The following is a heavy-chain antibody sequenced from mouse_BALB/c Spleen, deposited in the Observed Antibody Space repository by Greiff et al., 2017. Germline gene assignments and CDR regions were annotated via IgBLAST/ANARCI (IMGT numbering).Heavy chain of an antibody. V-gene: IGHV5-6*01. CDR2: ISSGGSYT. CDR3: AKSFTTAHYYAMDY. J-gene: IGHJ4*01. D-gene: IGHD1-2*01. Sequence: EVQLVESGGDLVKPGGSLKLSCAASGFTFSSYGMSWVRQTPDKRLEWVATISSGGSYTYYPDSVKGRFTISRDNAKNTLYLQMSSLKSEDTAMYYCAKSFTTAHYYAMDYWGQGTSVTVSS. CDR1: GFTFSSYG.